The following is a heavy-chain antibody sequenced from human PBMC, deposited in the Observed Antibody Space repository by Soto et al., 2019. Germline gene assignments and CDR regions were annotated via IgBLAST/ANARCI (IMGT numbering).Heavy chain of an antibody. D-gene: IGHD3-22*01. CDR3: ARPLYDGSGTPFDH. J-gene: IGHJ4*02. CDR2: IHGDGSTT. Sequence: EVQLVESGGALGQPGGSLRLSCAASGFTFSSYWMHWVRQAPGKGLVWVSRIHGDGSTTTYADSVKGRFIISRDNAKNMLYLQMNSLTAEDTAVYYCARPLYDGSGTPFDHWGQGTLVTVSS. CDR1: GFTFSSYW. V-gene: IGHV3-74*01.